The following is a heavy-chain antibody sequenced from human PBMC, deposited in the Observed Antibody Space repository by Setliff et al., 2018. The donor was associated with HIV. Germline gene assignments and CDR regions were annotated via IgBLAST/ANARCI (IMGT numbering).Heavy chain of an antibody. J-gene: IGHJ3*02. Sequence: PSETLSLTCSVSGGSISSRSYYWSWIRQPAGKGLEWIGHIHTSGSTDYSPSLKSRVTISVDTSKKQFSLKLSSVTAADTAVYYCARGAAYYYDSSGWGDAFDIWGQGTMVTVSS. D-gene: IGHD3-22*01. CDR2: IHTSGST. V-gene: IGHV4-61*09. CDR1: GGSISSRSYY. CDR3: ARGAAYYYDSSGWGDAFDI.